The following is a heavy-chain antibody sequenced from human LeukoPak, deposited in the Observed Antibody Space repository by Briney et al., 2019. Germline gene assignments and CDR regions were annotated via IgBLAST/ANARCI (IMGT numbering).Heavy chain of an antibody. Sequence: ASVKVSCKASGYTFTGYYMHWVRQAPGQGLEWMGWINPKSGGTDYAQKFQGRVTMTRDTSISTAYMELSRLRSDDTAVYYCARERHIVVVTAILHYYYYMDVWGKGTTVTVSS. J-gene: IGHJ6*03. CDR1: GYTFTGYY. V-gene: IGHV1-2*02. D-gene: IGHD2-21*02. CDR3: ARERHIVVVTAILHYYYYMDV. CDR2: INPKSGGT.